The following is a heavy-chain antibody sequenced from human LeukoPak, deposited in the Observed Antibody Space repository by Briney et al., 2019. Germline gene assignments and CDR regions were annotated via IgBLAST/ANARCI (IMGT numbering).Heavy chain of an antibody. D-gene: IGHD3-10*01. CDR1: GFTFSSYS. CDR2: ISSSSSYI. Sequence: PGGSLRLSCAASGFTFSSYSMNWVRQAPGKGLEWVSSISSSSSYIYYADSVKGRFTISRDNAKNSLYLQMNSLRAEDTAVYYGATLMVRGITIDYWGQGTLVTVSS. CDR3: ATLMVRGITIDY. V-gene: IGHV3-21*01. J-gene: IGHJ4*02.